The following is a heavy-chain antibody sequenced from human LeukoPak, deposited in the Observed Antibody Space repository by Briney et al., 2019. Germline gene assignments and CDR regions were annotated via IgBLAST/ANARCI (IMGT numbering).Heavy chain of an antibody. CDR3: ARGNGDYYDSSGYGTSWFDP. CDR2: MNPNSGNT. Sequence: GASVKVSCKASGYTFTSYDINWVRQATGQGLEWMGWMNPNSGNTGYAQKFQGRGTMTRNTSISTAYMELSSLRSEDTAVYYCARGNGDYYDSSGYGTSWFDPWGQGTLVTVSS. CDR1: GYTFTSYD. D-gene: IGHD3-22*01. V-gene: IGHV1-8*01. J-gene: IGHJ5*02.